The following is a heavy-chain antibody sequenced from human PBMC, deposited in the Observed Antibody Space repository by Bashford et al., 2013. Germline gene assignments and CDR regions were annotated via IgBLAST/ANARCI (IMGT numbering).Heavy chain of an antibody. D-gene: IGHD3-22*01. CDR3: AKDGGKGSGYIS. CDR2: ISFDGVNK. Sequence: VRQGSREGGVEWVAVISFDGVNKYYADSVRGRFTVSRDIAENSVHLQMNSLRAEDTAVYYCAKDGGKGSGYISWGQGTLVTVSS. J-gene: IGHJ4*02. V-gene: IGHV3-30-3*02.